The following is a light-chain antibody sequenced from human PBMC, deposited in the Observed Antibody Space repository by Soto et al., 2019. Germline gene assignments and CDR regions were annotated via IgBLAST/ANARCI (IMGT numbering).Light chain of an antibody. CDR2: GAS. CDR3: QQYGSSRT. CDR1: QTVGSN. Sequence: EIVMAQSPATLSVSLGERATLSCRASQTVGSNLAWYQHRPGQAPRLLIYGASSRATGIPDRFSGSGSGTDFTLTISRLEPEDFAVYYCQQYGSSRTFGQGTKVDI. J-gene: IGKJ1*01. V-gene: IGKV3-20*01.